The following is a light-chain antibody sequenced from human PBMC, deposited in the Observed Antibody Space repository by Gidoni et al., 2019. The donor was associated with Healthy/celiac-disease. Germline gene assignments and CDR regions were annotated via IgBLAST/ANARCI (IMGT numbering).Light chain of an antibody. V-gene: IGKV3-11*01. CDR1: QRVSSY. CDR2: DAS. Sequence: EIVFTPPPATLSLSPGERATLSCSASQRVSSYLAWYQQKPGQAPRLLIYDASNRATGIPARFSGSGSGTDFTLTISSLGPEDCAVYYCQQRSNLLTFGGGTKVEIK. J-gene: IGKJ4*01. CDR3: QQRSNLLT.